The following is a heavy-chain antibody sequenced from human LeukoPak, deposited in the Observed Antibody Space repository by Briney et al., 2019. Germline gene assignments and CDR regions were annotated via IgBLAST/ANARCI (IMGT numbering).Heavy chain of an antibody. Sequence: SVKVSCKASGGTFSSYAISWVRQAPGQGLEWMGRIIPILGTANYAQKFQGRVTITADKSTSTAYMELSSLRSEDTAVYYCARGPYVWGSYRQYYFDFWGQGTLVTVSS. CDR2: IIPILGTA. CDR3: ARGPYVWGSYRQYYFDF. D-gene: IGHD3-16*02. V-gene: IGHV1-69*04. J-gene: IGHJ4*02. CDR1: GGTFSSYA.